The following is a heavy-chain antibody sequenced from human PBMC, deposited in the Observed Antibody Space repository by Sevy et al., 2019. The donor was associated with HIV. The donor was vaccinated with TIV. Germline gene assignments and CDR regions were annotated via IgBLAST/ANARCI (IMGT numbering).Heavy chain of an antibody. Sequence: GSLRLSCAASGFTVSSNYMSWVRQAPGKGLEWVSVIYSGGSTYYADSVKGRFTISRDNSKNTLYLQMNSLRVEDTAVYYCAAGTSGYSHFDYWGQGTLVTVSS. J-gene: IGHJ4*02. CDR2: IYSGGST. D-gene: IGHD3-22*01. V-gene: IGHV3-53*01. CDR1: GFTVSSNY. CDR3: AAGTSGYSHFDY.